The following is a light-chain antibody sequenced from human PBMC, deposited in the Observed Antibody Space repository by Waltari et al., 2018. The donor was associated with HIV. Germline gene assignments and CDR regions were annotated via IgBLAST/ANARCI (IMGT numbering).Light chain of an antibody. CDR3: GSYTSTTPLEGV. CDR2: NVD. J-gene: IGLJ3*02. V-gene: IGLV2-14*03. Sequence: QSALTQPASVSGSPGQSITISCVGTSPDIGAFTLVSWFQQRPGEAPKLLVYNVDTRPSGVSARFSGAKSGNTASLTISGLQAEDEAEYFCGSYTSTTPLEGVFGGGTKVTV. CDR1: SPDIGAFTL.